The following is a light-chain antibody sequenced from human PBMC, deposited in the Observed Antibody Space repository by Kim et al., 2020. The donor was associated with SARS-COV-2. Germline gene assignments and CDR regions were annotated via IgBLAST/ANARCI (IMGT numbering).Light chain of an antibody. CDR3: QQANSFPYT. CDR1: QGISRY. V-gene: IGKV1-12*01. J-gene: IGKJ2*01. CDR2: AAS. Sequence: DIQMTQSPSSVSASVGDSVTISCRASQGISRYLAWYQHKPGKAPKLLISAASDLQSGVPSRFSGSGSVTDFTLTITGLQPVDFATFYCQQANSFPYTFGQGTKLEI.